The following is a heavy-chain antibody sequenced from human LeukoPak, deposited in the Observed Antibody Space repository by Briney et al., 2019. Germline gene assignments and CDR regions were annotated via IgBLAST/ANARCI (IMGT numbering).Heavy chain of an antibody. CDR3: ARDRRDYYDSSGLFDY. D-gene: IGHD3-22*01. J-gene: IGHJ4*02. Sequence: SETLSLTCTVSGGSISSYYWSWLRQPPGKGLEWIGYIYYSGSTNYNPSLKSRVTISVDTSKNQFSLKLSSVTAADTAVYYCARDRRDYYDSSGLFDYWGQGTLVTVSS. V-gene: IGHV4-59*01. CDR2: IYYSGST. CDR1: GGSISSYY.